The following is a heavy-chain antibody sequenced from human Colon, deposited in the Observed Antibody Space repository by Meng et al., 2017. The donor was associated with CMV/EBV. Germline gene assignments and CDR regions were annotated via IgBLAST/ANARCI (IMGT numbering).Heavy chain of an antibody. CDR2: IKSKTGGGTT. CDR1: GFTFSNVW. CDR3: TTLKGQIVSAAGY. V-gene: IGHV3-15*01. J-gene: IGHJ4*02. Sequence: GESLKISCAASGFTFSNVWMSWVRQAPGKGLEWVGRIKSKTGGGTTDYAAPVKDRFTISRDDSKHTLYLQMNSLKTEDTALYYCTTLKGQIVSAAGYWGQGTLVTVSS. D-gene: IGHD2-2*01.